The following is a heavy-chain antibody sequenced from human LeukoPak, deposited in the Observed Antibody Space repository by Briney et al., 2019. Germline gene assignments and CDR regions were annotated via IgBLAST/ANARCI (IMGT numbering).Heavy chain of an antibody. V-gene: IGHV3-74*01. CDR3: ARGGPNYYDSSGYYLPLDY. J-gene: IGHJ4*02. Sequence: PGGSLRLSCAASGFTFSSYWMHWVRQAPGKGLVWVSLINTDGSSTSYADSVKGRFTISRDNAKNTLYLQMNSLRAEDTAVYYCARGGPNYYDSSGYYLPLDYWGQGTLVTVSS. CDR2: INTDGSST. CDR1: GFTFSSYW. D-gene: IGHD3-22*01.